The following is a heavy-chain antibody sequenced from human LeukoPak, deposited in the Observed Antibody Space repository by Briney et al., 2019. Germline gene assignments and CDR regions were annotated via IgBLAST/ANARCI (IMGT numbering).Heavy chain of an antibody. Sequence: ASVMVSCKASGYTFSDYDINWVRQAAGQGLEWMGWMNPITGSTGYVQKFRGRIIMTRDTSITTAFMELTSPTSDDTAIYYCARVKRFPTVWFDPWGQGTLVSVSS. CDR1: GYTFSDYD. V-gene: IGHV1-8*01. D-gene: IGHD3-10*01. J-gene: IGHJ5*02. CDR2: MNPITGST. CDR3: ARVKRFPTVWFDP.